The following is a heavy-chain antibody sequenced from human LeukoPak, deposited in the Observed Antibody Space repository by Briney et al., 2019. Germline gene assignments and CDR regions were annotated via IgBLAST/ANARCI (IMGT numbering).Heavy chain of an antibody. CDR1: GFTFSNYG. CDR3: AKNIAAADSSGYYYYYMDV. J-gene: IGHJ6*03. CDR2: IRYDGSNK. Sequence: GGSLRLSCAASGFTFSNYGMPWVRQTPGKGLEWVAFIRYDGSNKYYADSVKGRFTISRDNSKNTLYLQMNSLRAEDTAVYYCAKNIAAADSSGYYYYYMDVWGKGTTVTVSS. V-gene: IGHV3-30*02. D-gene: IGHD6-13*01.